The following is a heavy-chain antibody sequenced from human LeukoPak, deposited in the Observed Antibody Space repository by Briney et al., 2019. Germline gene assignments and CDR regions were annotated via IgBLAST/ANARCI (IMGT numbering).Heavy chain of an antibody. V-gene: IGHV3-21*01. Sequence: NSGRSLRLSCAASGFTFSSYSMNWVRQAPGKGLEWVSSISSSSSYIYYADSVKGRFTISRDNAKNSLYLQMNSLRAEDTAVYYCARDVSGIAVAGGIDYWGQGTLVTVSS. D-gene: IGHD6-19*01. J-gene: IGHJ4*02. CDR1: GFTFSSYS. CDR3: ARDVSGIAVAGGIDY. CDR2: ISSSSSYI.